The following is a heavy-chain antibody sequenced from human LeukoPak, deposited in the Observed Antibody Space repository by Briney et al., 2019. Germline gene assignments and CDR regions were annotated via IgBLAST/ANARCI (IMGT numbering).Heavy chain of an antibody. D-gene: IGHD5-12*01. CDR2: INPNSGGT. CDR1: GYTFTHFY. Sequence: ASVKVSCKASGYTFTHFYIHWVRQAPGQGLEWMGRINPNSGGTNYAQKFQGRVTMTRDTSISTAYMDLSSLRSDDTAVYYCALLRVANYFYYYMDVWGKGTTVTVPS. V-gene: IGHV1-2*06. J-gene: IGHJ6*03. CDR3: ALLRVANYFYYYMDV.